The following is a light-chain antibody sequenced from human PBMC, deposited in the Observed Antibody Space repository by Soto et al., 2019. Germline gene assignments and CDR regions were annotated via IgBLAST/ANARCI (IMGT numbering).Light chain of an antibody. V-gene: IGKV3-20*01. Sequence: EIVFTHSPCTLSLSPGKRSTLSFRASQSVSSSYLAWYQQKPGQAPRLLIYGASSRATGIPDRFSGSGSGTDFTLTISRLEPEDFAVYYCQQYGSSPKPFGQGTKVDIK. CDR3: QQYGSSPKP. CDR2: GAS. CDR1: QSVSSSY. J-gene: IGKJ1*01.